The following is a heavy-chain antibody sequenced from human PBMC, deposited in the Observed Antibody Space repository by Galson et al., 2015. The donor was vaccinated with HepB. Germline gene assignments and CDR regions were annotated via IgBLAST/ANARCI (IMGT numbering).Heavy chain of an antibody. V-gene: IGHV1-46*01. Sequence: SVKVSCKASGYTFTNYYMHWVRQAPGQGLEWMGIINPSGGGTTYAQNFQGRVTMTRDTSTSTVYMELSSLRSEDTAMYFCSRGGSGYYYLDYWGRGTLVTVSS. CDR3: SRGGSGYYYLDY. CDR2: INPSGGGT. J-gene: IGHJ4*02. CDR1: GYTFTNYY. D-gene: IGHD3-22*01.